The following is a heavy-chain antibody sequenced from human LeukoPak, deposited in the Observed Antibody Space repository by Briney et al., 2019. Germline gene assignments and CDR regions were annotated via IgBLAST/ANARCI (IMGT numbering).Heavy chain of an antibody. CDR3: ARLELGTRGGGAFDI. V-gene: IGHV5-51*01. CDR1: GYSFTNYW. Sequence: HGESLKISCKGSGYSFTNYWIGWVRQMPGKGLEWMGIIFPGDSDTRYSPSFQGQVTISADKSISTAYLQWSSLKASDTAMYYCARLELGTRGGGAFDIWGQGTMVTVSS. D-gene: IGHD7-27*01. J-gene: IGHJ3*02. CDR2: IFPGDSDT.